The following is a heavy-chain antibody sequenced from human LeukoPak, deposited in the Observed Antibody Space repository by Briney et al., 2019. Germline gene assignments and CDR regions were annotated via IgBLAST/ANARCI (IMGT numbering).Heavy chain of an antibody. CDR1: GGTFSSYA. V-gene: IGHV1-8*02. CDR2: MNPNSGNT. Sequence: ASVKVSCKASGGTFSSYAISWVRQAPGQGLEWMGWMNPNSGNTGYAQKFQGRVTMTRNTSISTAYMELSSLRSEDTAVYYCARVNCSSTSCYFIDWFDPWGQGTLVTVSS. CDR3: ARVNCSSTSCYFIDWFDP. D-gene: IGHD2-2*01. J-gene: IGHJ5*02.